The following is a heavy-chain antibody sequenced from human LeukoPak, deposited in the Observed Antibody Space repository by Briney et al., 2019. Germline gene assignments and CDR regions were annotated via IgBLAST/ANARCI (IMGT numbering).Heavy chain of an antibody. CDR2: INYSGST. J-gene: IGHJ1*01. CDR3: AAYYYDISGYFG. V-gene: IGHV4-39*05. CDR1: GGSISSTGYY. D-gene: IGHD3-22*01. Sequence: PSETVPHLYTVSGGSISSTGYYWGWRRQPPGKGLEWIGSINYSGSTLLHPAPKSRVTISADTSKTQFSLKLNTVTAADTAVYYCAAYYYDISGYFGWGQDTVHRVSS.